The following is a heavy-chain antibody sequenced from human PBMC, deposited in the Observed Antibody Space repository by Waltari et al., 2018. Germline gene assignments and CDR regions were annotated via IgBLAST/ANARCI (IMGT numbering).Heavy chain of an antibody. J-gene: IGHJ4*02. Sequence: QVQLQESGPGLVKPSETLSLTCAVSGYSISSGYYWGWIRPPPGKGLEWIGSIYHSGSTYYNPSLKSRVTISVDTSKNQFSLKLSSVTAADTAVYYCARHEGPIVGATYDYWGQGTLVTVSS. CDR1: GYSISSGYY. D-gene: IGHD1-26*01. CDR3: ARHEGPIVGATYDY. V-gene: IGHV4-38-2*01. CDR2: IYHSGST.